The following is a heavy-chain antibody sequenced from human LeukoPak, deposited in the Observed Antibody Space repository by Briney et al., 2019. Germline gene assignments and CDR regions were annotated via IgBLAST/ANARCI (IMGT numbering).Heavy chain of an antibody. D-gene: IGHD2-2*01. CDR2: IYYSGGT. CDR1: GGSVSSGSYY. V-gene: IGHV4-61*01. J-gene: IGHJ6*02. CDR3: ARDWVPVPAANYYYGMDV. Sequence: TPSETLSLTCTVSGGSVSSGSYYWSWIRQPPGKGLEWIGYIYYSGGTNYNPSLKSRVTISVDTSKNQFSLKLSSVTAADTAVYYCARDWVPVPAANYYYGMDVWGQGTTVTVSS.